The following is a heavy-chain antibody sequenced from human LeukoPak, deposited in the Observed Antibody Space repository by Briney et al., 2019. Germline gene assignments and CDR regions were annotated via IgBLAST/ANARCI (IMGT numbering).Heavy chain of an antibody. CDR2: IWYDGSNK. Sequence: PGGSLRLSCAASGFTFSSYGMHWVRQAPGKGLEWVAVIWYDGSNKYYADSVKGRFTISRDNSKNTLYLQMNSLRAEDTAVYYCARQSPTYCSGGSCRPDAFDIWGQGTMVTVSS. CDR1: GFTFSSYG. D-gene: IGHD2-15*01. CDR3: ARQSPTYCSGGSCRPDAFDI. V-gene: IGHV3-33*01. J-gene: IGHJ3*02.